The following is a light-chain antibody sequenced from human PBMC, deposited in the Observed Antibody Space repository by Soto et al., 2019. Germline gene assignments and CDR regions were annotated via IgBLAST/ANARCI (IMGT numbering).Light chain of an antibody. J-gene: IGLJ2*01. Sequence: QSALTQPPSASVSPGQSVTISCTGASSDVGGYNFVSWYQHHPGKAPRLMIYDVTQRPSGVPDRFSGSKSGNTASLTVSGLQVDDEAYYYCSSYAGSSIPVAFGGGTKVTVL. CDR2: DVT. V-gene: IGLV2-8*01. CDR1: SSDVGGYNF. CDR3: SSYAGSSIPVA.